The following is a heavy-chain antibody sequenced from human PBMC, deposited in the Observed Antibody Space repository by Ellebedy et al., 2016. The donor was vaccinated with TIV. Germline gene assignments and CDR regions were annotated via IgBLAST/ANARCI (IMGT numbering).Heavy chain of an antibody. Sequence: GESLKISCAASELTANGHYMSWVRQAPGKGLEWVSVIAIDGTTYYADPVKGRFIISTDTSKRTLHLQMNSLRAEDTAVYYCAKETFNDVDLEVWGIFDIWGQGTMVTVSS. CDR3: AKETFNDVDLEVWGIFDI. J-gene: IGHJ3*02. D-gene: IGHD1-1*01. CDR2: IAIDGTT. V-gene: IGHV3-66*01. CDR1: ELTANGHY.